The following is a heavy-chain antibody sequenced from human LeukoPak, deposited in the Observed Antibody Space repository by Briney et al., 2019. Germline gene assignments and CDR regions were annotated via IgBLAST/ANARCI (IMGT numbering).Heavy chain of an antibody. Sequence: PGGSLRLSGAASGFTFSSYSMNWVRQAPGKGLEWVSSISSSSSYIYYADSVKGRFTISRDHSENTLYLQMNSLRTEDTAVYYCAQGYSSGWFPNWGQGSLVSVSS. CDR3: AQGYSSGWFPN. D-gene: IGHD6-19*01. CDR2: ISSSSSYI. J-gene: IGHJ4*02. CDR1: GFTFSSYS. V-gene: IGHV3-21*04.